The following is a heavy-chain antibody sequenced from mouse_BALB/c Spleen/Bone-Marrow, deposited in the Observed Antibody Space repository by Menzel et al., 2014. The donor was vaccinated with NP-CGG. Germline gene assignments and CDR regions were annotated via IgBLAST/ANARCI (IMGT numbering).Heavy chain of an antibody. CDR2: IDPASGNI. CDR1: GFNIKDTY. D-gene: IGHD4-1*01. V-gene: IGHV14-3*02. J-gene: IGHJ2*01. Sequence: EVQLVESGTDLVKPGASVKLSCTASGFNIKDTYMHWVKQRPEQGLDWIGRIDPASGNIQYDPKFQGRAAITADTSSNTAYLQLSSLASEDTAVYYCASLTGTFDYWGRGTPLTVSS. CDR3: ASLTGTFDY.